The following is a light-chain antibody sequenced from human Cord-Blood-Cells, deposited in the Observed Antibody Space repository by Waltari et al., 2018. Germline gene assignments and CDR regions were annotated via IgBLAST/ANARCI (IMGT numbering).Light chain of an antibody. J-gene: IGKJ1*01. CDR1: QSVSSSY. CDR3: QQYGSSPPWT. Sequence: EIALTQSPGTLSLSPGERATLSCSASQSVSSSYLAWYQQKLGQAPTLLIYGASSRFTGIPEMFSSSRSATDFTLTISRLEPQDFAVYYCQQYGSSPPWTFGQGTKVEIK. CDR2: GAS. V-gene: IGKV3-20*01.